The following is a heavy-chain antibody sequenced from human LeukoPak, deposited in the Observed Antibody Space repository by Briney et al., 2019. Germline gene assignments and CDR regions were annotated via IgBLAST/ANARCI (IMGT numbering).Heavy chain of an antibody. CDR1: GYTFTSYY. Sequence: ASVKVSCNASGYTFTSYYMHWVRQAPGQGLEWMGLINPTGGSTGYAQKFQGRVTMSRDMSTSTDYMELSSLRSEDTAVYYCAKETSGSYSGSYSYAFDIWGQGTMVTVSS. J-gene: IGHJ3*02. V-gene: IGHV1-46*01. CDR2: INPTGGST. CDR3: AKETSGSYSGSYSYAFDI. D-gene: IGHD1-26*01.